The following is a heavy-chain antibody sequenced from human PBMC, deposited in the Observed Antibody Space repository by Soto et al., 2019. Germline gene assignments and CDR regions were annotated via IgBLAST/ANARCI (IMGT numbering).Heavy chain of an antibody. CDR1: GYSFTSYW. V-gene: IGHV5-51*01. D-gene: IGHD2-15*01. CDR3: ARHYCSGGSCYLYYYYGMDV. J-gene: IGHJ6*02. Sequence: PGESLKISCKGSGYSFTSYWIGWVRQMPGKGLEWMGIIYPGDSDTRYSPSFQGQVTISADKSISTAYLQWSSLKASDTAMYYCARHYCSGGSCYLYYYYGMDVWGQGTTVTVSS. CDR2: IYPGDSDT.